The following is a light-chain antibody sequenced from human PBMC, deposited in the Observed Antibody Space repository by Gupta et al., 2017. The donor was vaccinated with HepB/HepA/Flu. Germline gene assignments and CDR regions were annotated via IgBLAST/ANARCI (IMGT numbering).Light chain of an antibody. CDR1: SSNIGAHYD. CDR3: QSYDSSLTAWV. Sequence: QSVLTQPPSVSEALGARVTISCTGISSNIGAHYDVHWYQQLPGTAPKLLIYGNNNRPSGVPDRFSGSRSVTSASLAITGLQAEDEADYYCQSYDSSLTAWVFGGGTKVTVL. V-gene: IGLV1-40*01. CDR2: GNN. J-gene: IGLJ3*02.